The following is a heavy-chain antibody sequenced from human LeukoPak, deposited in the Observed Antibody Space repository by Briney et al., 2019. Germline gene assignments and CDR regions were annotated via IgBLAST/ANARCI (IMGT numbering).Heavy chain of an antibody. J-gene: IGHJ4*02. Sequence: PGGSLRLSCEVSGFTFSTAWLSWVRQAPGKGLEWVSSISSSSSYIYYADSVKGRFTISRDNAQNSLYLQMHSLRAEDTAVYYCASRCTSTSCWGVDYWGQGTLVTVSS. CDR2: ISSSSSYI. V-gene: IGHV3-21*01. CDR1: GFTFSTAW. CDR3: ASRCTSTSCWGVDY. D-gene: IGHD2-2*01.